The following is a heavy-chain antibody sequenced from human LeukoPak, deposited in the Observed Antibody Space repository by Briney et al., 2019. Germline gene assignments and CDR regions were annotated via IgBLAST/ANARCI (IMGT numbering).Heavy chain of an antibody. CDR2: IYPSDSDT. CDR1: GYSFTSYW. Sequence: GESLKISCKGSGYSFTSYWIDWVRQMPGRGLEWMGIIYPSDSDTRYSPSFQGQVTISDDKSISTAYVQWSSLKASDTAMYYCARRVVVAGTNWFDPWGQGTLVTVSS. D-gene: IGHD6-19*01. CDR3: ARRVVVAGTNWFDP. J-gene: IGHJ5*02. V-gene: IGHV5-51*01.